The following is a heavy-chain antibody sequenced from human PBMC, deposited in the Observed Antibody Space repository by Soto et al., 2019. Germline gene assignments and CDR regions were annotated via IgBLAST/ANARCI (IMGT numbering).Heavy chain of an antibody. V-gene: IGHV3-7*03. J-gene: IGHJ4*02. CDR3: VRFSILVSGRGRGAFFDS. D-gene: IGHD6-19*01. Sequence: PVGSLRLSCAASGFTFSNYWMSWVRQVPGKGLAWVSNIKEDGSEKYYVDSVKGRFTISRDNAKNSVHLQMNSLRDEDTAVYYCVRFSILVSGRGRGAFFDSWGQGTPVTVSS. CDR1: GFTFSNYW. CDR2: IKEDGSEK.